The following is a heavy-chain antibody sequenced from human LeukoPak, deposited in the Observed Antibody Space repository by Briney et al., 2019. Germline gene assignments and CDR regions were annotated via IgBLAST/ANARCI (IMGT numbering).Heavy chain of an antibody. CDR3: ARDEVFGFLEHYYYYGMDV. V-gene: IGHV3-21*01. Sequence: GGSLRLSCAASGFTFSSYSMNWVRQAPGKGLEWVSSISSSSSYIYYADSVKGRFTISRDNAKNSLYLQMNSLRDEDTAVYYCARDEVFGFLEHYYYYGMDVWGQGTTVTVSS. CDR2: ISSSSSYI. CDR1: GFTFSSYS. J-gene: IGHJ6*02. D-gene: IGHD3-3*01.